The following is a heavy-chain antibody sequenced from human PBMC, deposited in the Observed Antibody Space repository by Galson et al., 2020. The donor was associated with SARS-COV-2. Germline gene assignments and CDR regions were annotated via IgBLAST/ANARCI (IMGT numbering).Heavy chain of an antibody. J-gene: IGHJ3*02. D-gene: IGHD4-4*01. Sequence: SETLSLTCTVSGGSISSSDDYWGWIRQPPGKGLEWIGSIYYSGATYYNPSLNSRVTIALDMSKKQFSLKLSSVTAADTAVYYCARIRAPGTRVDYIWGRGTMVTVSS. CDR2: IYYSGAT. CDR3: ARIRAPGTRVDYI. CDR1: GGSISSSDDY. V-gene: IGHV4-39*07.